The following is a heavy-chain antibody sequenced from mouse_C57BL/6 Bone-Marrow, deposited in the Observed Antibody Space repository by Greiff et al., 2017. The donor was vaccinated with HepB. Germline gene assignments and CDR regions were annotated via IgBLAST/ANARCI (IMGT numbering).Heavy chain of an antibody. CDR2: ISNGGGST. Sequence: EVKVVESGGGLVQPGGSLKLSCAASGFTFSDYYMYWVRQTPEKRLEWVAYISNGGGSTYYPDTVKGRFTISRDNAKNTLYLQMSRLKSEDTAMYYCARQLGEAMDYWGQGTSVTVSS. CDR3: ARQLGEAMDY. CDR1: GFTFSDYY. J-gene: IGHJ4*01. D-gene: IGHD4-1*01. V-gene: IGHV5-12*01.